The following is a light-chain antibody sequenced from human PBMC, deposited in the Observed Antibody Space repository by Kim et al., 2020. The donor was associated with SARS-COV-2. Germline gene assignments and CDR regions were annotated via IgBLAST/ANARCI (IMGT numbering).Light chain of an antibody. CDR2: WAS. CDR3: QQYYSTPIT. V-gene: IGKV4-1*01. Sequence: ATINCKSSQSGLSSSNNKNYLAWYQQKPGQPPKLLIYWASTRESGVPDRFSGSGSGTDFTLTISSLQAEDVAVYYCQQYYSTPITFGQGTRLEIK. J-gene: IGKJ5*01. CDR1: QSGLSSSNNKNY.